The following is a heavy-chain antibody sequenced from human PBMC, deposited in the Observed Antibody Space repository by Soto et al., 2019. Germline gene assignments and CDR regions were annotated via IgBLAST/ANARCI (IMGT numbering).Heavy chain of an antibody. CDR3: ARRCSSFLGAYYYYYLVV. Sequence: PSETLSLTCTVSGGSISSSSYYWGWIRQPPGKGLEWIGSIYYSGSTYYNPSLKSRVTISVDTSKNQFSLKLSSVTAADTAVYYCARRCSSFLGAYYYYYLVVWGKGTTVTVSS. J-gene: IGHJ6*03. D-gene: IGHD6-6*01. CDR2: IYYSGST. V-gene: IGHV4-39*01. CDR1: GGSISSSSYY.